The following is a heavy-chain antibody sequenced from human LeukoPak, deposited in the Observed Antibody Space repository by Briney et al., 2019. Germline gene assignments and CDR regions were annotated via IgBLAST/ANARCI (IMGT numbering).Heavy chain of an antibody. V-gene: IGHV4-39*01. CDR3: ARRGISSGWSWDY. D-gene: IGHD6-19*01. Sequence: SETLSLTCTVSGGSISSSSYSWGWIRQPPGKGLEWSGSIYYTGSTYYNPSLKSRVTISVDTSKNQFSLKLSSVTAADTAVYYCARRGISSGWSWDYWGQGTLVTVSS. CDR1: GGSISSSSYS. CDR2: IYYTGST. J-gene: IGHJ4*02.